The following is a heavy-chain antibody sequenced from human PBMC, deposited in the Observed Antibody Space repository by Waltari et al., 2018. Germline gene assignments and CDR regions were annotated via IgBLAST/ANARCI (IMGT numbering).Heavy chain of an antibody. Sequence: EVQLVESGGGLVQPGGSLGLSCTGSGFTFSTGWMHWVRQAPGKGLVWVSLMNGDGSVISYADSVRGRFTISRDNAKSTLYLEMNSLRDDDTAMYHCIRDAFGQNDFWGQGTLVTVSS. CDR3: IRDAFGQNDF. D-gene: IGHD3-16*01. J-gene: IGHJ4*02. CDR2: MNGDGSVI. CDR1: GFTFSTGW. V-gene: IGHV3-74*01.